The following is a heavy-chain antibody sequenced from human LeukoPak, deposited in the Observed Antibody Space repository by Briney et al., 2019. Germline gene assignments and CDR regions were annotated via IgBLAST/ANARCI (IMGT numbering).Heavy chain of an antibody. CDR2: IGQHGSE. CDR3: ARGVLPGTIQWSLDY. J-gene: IGHJ4*02. V-gene: IGHV3-7*01. Sequence: GGSLRLSCAASEFDFSTHAMTWVRQAPGKGLEWVANIGQHGSEYVDSVKGRFTVSRDNARNSLYLQMDSLRAEDTAVYYCARGVLPGTIQWSLDYWGQGTLVTVSS. D-gene: IGHD2-2*02. CDR1: EFDFSTHA.